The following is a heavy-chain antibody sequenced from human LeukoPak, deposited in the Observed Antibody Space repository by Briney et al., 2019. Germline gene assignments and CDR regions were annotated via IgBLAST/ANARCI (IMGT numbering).Heavy chain of an antibody. J-gene: IGHJ4*02. V-gene: IGHV4-34*01. CDR3: ARRWLPGKLDY. Sequence: NPSETLSLTCTVSGGSISSYYWSWIRQPPGKGLEWIGEINHSGSTNYNPSLKSRVTISVDTSKNQFSLKLSSVTAADTAVYYCARRWLPGKLDYWGQGTLVTVSS. CDR2: INHSGST. D-gene: IGHD5-12*01. CDR1: GGSISSYY.